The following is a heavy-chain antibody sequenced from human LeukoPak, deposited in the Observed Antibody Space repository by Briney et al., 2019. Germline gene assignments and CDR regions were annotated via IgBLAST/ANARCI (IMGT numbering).Heavy chain of an antibody. CDR3: ALRGAYYYGMDV. Sequence: ASVKVSCKASGYTFTSYDINWVRQATGQGLEWMGWMNPNSGNTGYAQKFQGRVTMTRNTSISTAYMELSSLRSEDTAVYYSALRGAYYYGMDVWGQGTTVTVSS. V-gene: IGHV1-8*01. D-gene: IGHD3-10*01. CDR1: GYTFTSYD. J-gene: IGHJ6*02. CDR2: MNPNSGNT.